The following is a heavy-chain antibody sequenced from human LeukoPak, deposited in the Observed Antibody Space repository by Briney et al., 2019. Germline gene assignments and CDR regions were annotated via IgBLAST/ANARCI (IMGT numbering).Heavy chain of an antibody. V-gene: IGHV4-39*01. CDR3: ARRRRYDYLSFDI. CDR1: GGSTSSSNYY. D-gene: IGHD4/OR15-4a*01. CDR2: IHYSGNT. J-gene: IGHJ3*02. Sequence: SETLSLTCTVSGGSTSSSNYYWGWIRQPPGKGLEWIGGIHYSGNTYYNPSLKSRVTISVDTSKNQFSLKLSSVTAADTAVYYCARRRRYDYLSFDIWGQGTMVTVSS.